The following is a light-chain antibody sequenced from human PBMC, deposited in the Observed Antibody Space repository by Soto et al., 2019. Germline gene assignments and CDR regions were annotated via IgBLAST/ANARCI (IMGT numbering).Light chain of an antibody. J-gene: IGKJ2*01. Sequence: EIVMTQSPATLSVFPGERATLSCRASQSVSSNLAWYQQKPGQAPRLLIYGASSSATGIPARFSGSGSGTEFTLTISSLQTDEFAVYYCQQYNDWHPKQYTWGQGTKREIK. CDR1: QSVSSN. V-gene: IGKV3-15*01. CDR3: QQYNDWHPKQYT. CDR2: GAS.